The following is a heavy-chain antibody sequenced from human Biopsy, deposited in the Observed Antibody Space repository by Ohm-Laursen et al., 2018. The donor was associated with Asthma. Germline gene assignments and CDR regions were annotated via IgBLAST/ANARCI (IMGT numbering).Heavy chain of an antibody. J-gene: IGHJ4*02. CDR3: ARAQDYYDSRGYYRSFDY. Sequence: QTLSLTCTVSYGSITSGGYYWTWIRQHPGKGLEWIGFIYYSGSTYYNPSLKSRVSISIDTSKNQFSLKLSSVTAADTAVYYCARAQDYYDSRGYYRSFDYWGQGTLVTVSS. CDR2: IYYSGST. D-gene: IGHD3-22*01. CDR1: YGSITSGGYY. V-gene: IGHV4-31*03.